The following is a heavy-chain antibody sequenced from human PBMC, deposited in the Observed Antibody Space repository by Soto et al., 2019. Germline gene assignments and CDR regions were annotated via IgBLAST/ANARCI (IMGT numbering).Heavy chain of an antibody. J-gene: IGHJ4*02. V-gene: IGHV1-18*04. D-gene: IGHD2-8*01. Sequence: QVQLVQSGAEVKKPGASVKVSCKASGYTFTSYGISWVRQAPGQGLEWMGWISAYNGNTNYAQKLQGRVTMTTDTSTSTAYMEMRSLRSDDTAVYYCARDAEVYYVDEKRFDYWGQGTLVTVSS. CDR2: ISAYNGNT. CDR3: ARDAEVYYVDEKRFDY. CDR1: GYTFTSYG.